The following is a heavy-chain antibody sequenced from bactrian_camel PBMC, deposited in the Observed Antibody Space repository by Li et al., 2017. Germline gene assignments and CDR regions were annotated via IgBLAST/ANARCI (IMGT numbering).Heavy chain of an antibody. Sequence: DVQLVESGGGLVQPGGSLTLSCVASGFSFSSYDMVWVRQAPGKGLEWVSSINSGGGTTYTDSVKGRFTVSRDNAQNSLYLQMNSLKPEDTAMYYCAAGFSKFSYWGQGTQVTVS. CDR1: GFSFSSYD. CDR3: AAGFSKFSY. CDR2: INSGGGTT. J-gene: IGHJ4*01. V-gene: IGHV3S40*01.